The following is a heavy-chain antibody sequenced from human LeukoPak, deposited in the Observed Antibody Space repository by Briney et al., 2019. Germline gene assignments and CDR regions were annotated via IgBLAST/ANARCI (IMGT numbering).Heavy chain of an antibody. CDR3: ARNVVEIYCSSTSCYGMDV. D-gene: IGHD2-2*01. CDR1: GFSFSSYS. Sequence: PGGSLRLSCAASGFSFSSYSMNWVHQAPGKELEWVSYISSGSGTTYSADSVKGRFTISRDNAKNSLYLQMNSLRAEDTAVYYCARNVVEIYCSSTSCYGMDVWGQGTTVTVSS. J-gene: IGHJ6*02. CDR2: ISSGSGTT. V-gene: IGHV3-48*01.